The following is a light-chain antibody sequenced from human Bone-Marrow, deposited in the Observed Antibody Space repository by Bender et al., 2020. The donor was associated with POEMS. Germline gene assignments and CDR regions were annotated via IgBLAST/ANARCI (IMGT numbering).Light chain of an antibody. J-gene: IGLJ2*01. Sequence: QSALTQPPSASGSPGQSVTISCTGTSSDVGDYNYVSWYQQHPGKAPKLMIYEVSKRPSGVPDRFSGSKSGNMASLTVSGLQAEDEADYYCSSYAGNNFVVFGGGTKLTVL. CDR2: EVS. V-gene: IGLV2-8*01. CDR1: SSDVGDYNY. CDR3: SSYAGNNFVV.